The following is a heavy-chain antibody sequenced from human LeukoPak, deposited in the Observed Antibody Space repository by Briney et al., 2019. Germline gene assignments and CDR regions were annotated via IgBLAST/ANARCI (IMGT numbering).Heavy chain of an antibody. CDR1: GFTFSSYS. CDR3: ARDSAAAYNDAFDI. D-gene: IGHD6-13*01. CDR2: ISSSSGYI. J-gene: IGHJ3*02. V-gene: IGHV3-21*01. Sequence: PGGSLRLSCAASGFTFSSYSMNWVRQAPGKGLEWVSSISSSSGYIYYADSVKGRFTISRDNAKNSLYLQMNSLRAEDTAVYYCARDSAAAYNDAFDIWGQGTMVTVSS.